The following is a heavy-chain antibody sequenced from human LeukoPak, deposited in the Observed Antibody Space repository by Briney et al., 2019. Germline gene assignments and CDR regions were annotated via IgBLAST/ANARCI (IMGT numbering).Heavy chain of an antibody. CDR2: INHSGST. CDR1: GGSFSGYY. CDR3: ARGLYYDFWSGYGGGYYFDY. V-gene: IGHV4-34*01. Sequence: PSETLSLTCAVYGGSFSGYYWSWIRQPPGKGLEWIGEINHSGSTNYNPSLKSRVTISVDTSKNQFSLKLSSVTAADTAVYYCARGLYYDFWSGYGGGYYFDYWGQGTLVTVSS. J-gene: IGHJ4*02. D-gene: IGHD3-3*01.